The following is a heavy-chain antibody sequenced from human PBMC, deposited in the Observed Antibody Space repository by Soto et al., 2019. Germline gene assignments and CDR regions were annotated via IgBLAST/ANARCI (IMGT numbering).Heavy chain of an antibody. CDR2: TYYRSKWYN. D-gene: IGHD2-21*01. CDR1: GNSVSSNSAA. V-gene: IGHV6-1*01. J-gene: IGHJ6*02. Sequence: SQTLSLTCVISGNSVSSNSAAWIWIRQSPSRGLEWLGRTYYRSKWYNDYAVSVKSRITINPDTSKNQFSLHLDSVIPEDTAVYYCAGVASFLGMDVWGQGTPVTVYS. CDR3: AGVASFLGMDV.